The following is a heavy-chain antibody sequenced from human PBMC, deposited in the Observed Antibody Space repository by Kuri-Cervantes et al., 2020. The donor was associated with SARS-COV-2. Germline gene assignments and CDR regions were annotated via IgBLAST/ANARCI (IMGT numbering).Heavy chain of an antibody. Sequence: SLKISCAASGFTFDDYAMHWVRQAPGKGLEWVSGISWNSGSTSYADSVKGRFTISRDNAKNTLYLQMNSLRAEDTAVHYCARGGGSSGWYVWGQGTLVTVSS. CDR2: ISWNSGST. CDR3: ARGGGSSGWYV. CDR1: GFTFDDYA. D-gene: IGHD6-19*01. V-gene: IGHV3-9*01. J-gene: IGHJ4*02.